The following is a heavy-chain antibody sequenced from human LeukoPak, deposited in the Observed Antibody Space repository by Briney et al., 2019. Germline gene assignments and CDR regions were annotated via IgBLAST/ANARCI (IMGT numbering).Heavy chain of an antibody. CDR2: ITSGSSYI. J-gene: IGHJ4*02. D-gene: IGHD6-6*01. CDR3: ARDPVPAY. V-gene: IGHV3-21*01. Sequence: GGSLRLSCAASGFTFSSYNMNWVRQAPGKGLEWVSSITSGSSYIYYADSVKGRFTISRDNAKNSLYLQMNSLRAEDTAVYYCARDPVPAYWGQGTLVTVSS. CDR1: GFTFSSYN.